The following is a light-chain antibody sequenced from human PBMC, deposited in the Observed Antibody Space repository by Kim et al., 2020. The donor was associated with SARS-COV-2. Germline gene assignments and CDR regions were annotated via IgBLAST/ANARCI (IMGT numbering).Light chain of an antibody. CDR3: ATWDDSVYGSV. Sequence: QSVLTQPPSVSGAPRQRVTISCSGNSSNIGKNAVNWYQHFPGKAPKLLIYSNDLLSSGVSDRFSGSKSGTSASLAISGLQSEDEADYYCATWDDSVYGSVFGGGTKVTVL. J-gene: IGLJ3*02. CDR2: SND. V-gene: IGLV1-36*01. CDR1: SSNIGKNA.